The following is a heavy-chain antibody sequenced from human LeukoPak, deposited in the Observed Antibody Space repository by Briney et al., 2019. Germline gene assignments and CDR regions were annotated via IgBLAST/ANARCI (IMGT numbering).Heavy chain of an antibody. CDR3: AKENLIYCYDSSGGMDV. J-gene: IGHJ6*02. D-gene: IGHD3-22*01. CDR2: ISYDGSNK. Sequence: GGSLRLSCAASGFTFSSYGMHWVRQAPGKGLEWVAVISYDGSNKYYADSVKGRFTISRDNSKNTLYLQMNSLRAEDTAVYYCAKENLIYCYDSSGGMDVWGQGTTVTVSS. CDR1: GFTFSSYG. V-gene: IGHV3-30*18.